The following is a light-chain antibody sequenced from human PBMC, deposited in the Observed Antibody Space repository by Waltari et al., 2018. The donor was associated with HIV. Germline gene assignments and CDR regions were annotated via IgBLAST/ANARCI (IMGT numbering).Light chain of an antibody. J-gene: IGLJ2*01. CDR1: ASDFGDYNY. V-gene: IGLV2-14*03. CDR2: DVT. Sequence: ISCTGTASDFGDYNYVSWYQQLPGKAPKLVIYDVTQRPSGISHRFSGSRSGTTASLTISGLQAEDEADYYCSSYARNSPWLFGGGTKLTVL. CDR3: SSYARNSPWL.